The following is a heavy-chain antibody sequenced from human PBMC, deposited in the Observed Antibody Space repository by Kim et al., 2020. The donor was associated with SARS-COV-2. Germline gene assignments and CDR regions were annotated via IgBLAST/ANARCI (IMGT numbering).Heavy chain of an antibody. CDR2: IYYSGST. CDR1: GGSISSSSYY. Sequence: SETLSLTCTVSGGSISSSSYYWGWIRQPPGKGLEWIGSIYYSGSTYYNPSLKSRVTISVDTSKNQFSLKLSSVTAADTAVYYCARLGGRVWFRELLYFDYWGQGTLVTVSS. D-gene: IGHD3-10*01. CDR3: ARLGGRVWFRELLYFDY. V-gene: IGHV4-39*01. J-gene: IGHJ4*02.